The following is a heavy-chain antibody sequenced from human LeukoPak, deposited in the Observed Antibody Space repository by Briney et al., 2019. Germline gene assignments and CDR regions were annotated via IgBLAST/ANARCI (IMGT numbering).Heavy chain of an antibody. CDR3: ARDRQRGYFDY. J-gene: IGHJ4*02. V-gene: IGHV4-39*07. CDR2: IYYSGST. CDR1: GGSISSSSYY. Sequence: SETLSLTCTVSGGSISSSSYYWGWIRQPPGKGLEWIGSIYYSGSTYYNPSLKSRVTISVDTSKNQFSLKLSSVTAADTAVYYCARDRQRGYFDYWGQGTLVTVSS.